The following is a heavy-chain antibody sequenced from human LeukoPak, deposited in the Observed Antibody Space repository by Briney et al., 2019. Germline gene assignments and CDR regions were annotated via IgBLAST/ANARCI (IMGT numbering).Heavy chain of an antibody. CDR2: IKQDGSEK. Sequence: GGSLRLSCAASGFTFSSYAMSWVRQAPGKGLEWVANIKQDGSEKYYVDSVKGRFTISRDNAKNSLYLQMNSLRAEDTAVYYCASERGFDYWGQGTLVTVSS. V-gene: IGHV3-7*01. J-gene: IGHJ4*02. CDR3: ASERGFDY. CDR1: GFTFSSYA. D-gene: IGHD3-10*01.